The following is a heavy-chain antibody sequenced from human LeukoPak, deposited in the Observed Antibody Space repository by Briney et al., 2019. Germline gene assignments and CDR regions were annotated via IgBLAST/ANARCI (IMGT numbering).Heavy chain of an antibody. V-gene: IGHV1-69*05. J-gene: IGHJ4*02. D-gene: IGHD3-22*01. CDR2: IIPIFGTA. CDR3: ASTYYDSSGYYYGDLDY. Sequence: SVKVSCXASGGTFSNYAISWVRQARGQGLEWMGRIIPIFGTANYAQKFQGRVTITTDESTSTAYMELSSLRSEDTAVYYCASTYYDSSGYYYGDLDYWGQGTLVTVSS. CDR1: GGTFSNYA.